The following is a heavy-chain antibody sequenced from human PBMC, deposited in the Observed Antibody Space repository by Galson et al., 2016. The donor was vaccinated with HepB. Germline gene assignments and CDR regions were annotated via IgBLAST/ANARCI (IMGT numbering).Heavy chain of an antibody. J-gene: IGHJ4*02. Sequence: QSGAEVKKPGESLRISCKGSGYTFRSYWIGWVRQMPGKGLELMGITYPRESDTRYSPSFHGQVTISADKSISTLYLHWSSLKASDTAMYYCARVMGQWLPYFWGQGTLVTVSS. CDR1: GYTFRSYW. D-gene: IGHD6-19*01. V-gene: IGHV5-51*01. CDR2: TYPRESDT. CDR3: ARVMGQWLPYF.